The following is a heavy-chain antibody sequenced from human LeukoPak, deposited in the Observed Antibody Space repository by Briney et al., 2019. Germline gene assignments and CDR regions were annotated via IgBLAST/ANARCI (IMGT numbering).Heavy chain of an antibody. D-gene: IGHD2-15*01. CDR2: INSDGSST. CDR1: GFTFSSYW. V-gene: IGHV3-74*01. J-gene: IGHJ5*02. CDR3: AKDGRVVVVAATLSYGWFDP. Sequence: GGSLRLSCAASGFTFSSYWMHWVRQAPGKGLVWVSRINSDGSSTSYADSVKGRFTISRDNAKNTLYLQMNSLRAEDTAVYYCAKDGRVVVVAATLSYGWFDPWGQGTLVTVSS.